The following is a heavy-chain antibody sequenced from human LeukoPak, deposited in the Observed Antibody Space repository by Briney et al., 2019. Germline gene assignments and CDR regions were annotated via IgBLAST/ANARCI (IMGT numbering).Heavy chain of an antibody. V-gene: IGHV3-21*01. Sequence: GGSLRLSCAASGFTFSSYSMNWVRQAPGNGLEWVSTITSSRSYIYYTDSVKGRFTISRDNAKNSLYLQVNSLRADDTAVYYCAREALTGYYTAFDYWGQGTLVTVSS. D-gene: IGHD3-9*01. J-gene: IGHJ4*02. CDR2: ITSSRSYI. CDR1: GFTFSSYS. CDR3: AREALTGYYTAFDY.